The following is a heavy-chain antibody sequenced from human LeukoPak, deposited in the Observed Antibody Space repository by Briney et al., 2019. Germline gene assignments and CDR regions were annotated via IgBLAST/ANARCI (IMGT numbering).Heavy chain of an antibody. D-gene: IGHD6-13*01. J-gene: IGHJ3*02. CDR2: ISWNSGSI. Sequence: PGGSLRLSCAASGFTFDDYAMRWVRQAPGKGLEWVSGISWNSGSIGYADSVKGRFTNSRDNAKNSLYLQINRLRAKDMALYYCAKARGIPRAFDIWGQGTMVTVSS. V-gene: IGHV3-9*03. CDR1: GFTFDDYA. CDR3: AKARGIPRAFDI.